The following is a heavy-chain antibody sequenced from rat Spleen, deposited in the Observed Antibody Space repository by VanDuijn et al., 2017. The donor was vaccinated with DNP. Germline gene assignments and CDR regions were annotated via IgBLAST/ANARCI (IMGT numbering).Heavy chain of an antibody. V-gene: IGHV2S63*01. CDR2: RWSGGTT. Sequence: EVQLKESGPGLVQPSQTLSLTCTVSGFSLTDYSVHWVRQPPGKGLEWMGVRWSGGTTAYNSTLKSRLSISRDTSKSQLFLKMNSLQTEDTAIYYCTRDGSPYYSSYLDVLDAWGQGASVTVSS. J-gene: IGHJ4*01. CDR1: GFSLTDYS. D-gene: IGHD1-2*01. CDR3: TRDGSPYYSSYLDVLDA.